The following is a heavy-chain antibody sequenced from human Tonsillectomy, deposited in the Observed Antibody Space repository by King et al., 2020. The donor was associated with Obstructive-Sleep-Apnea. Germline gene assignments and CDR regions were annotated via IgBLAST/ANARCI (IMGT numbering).Heavy chain of an antibody. J-gene: IGHJ4*02. CDR1: GFSFSSYW. CDR2: MRQDGGDM. CDR3: TRVYASTGTTGFYGIDF. D-gene: IGHD3-9*01. V-gene: IGHV3-7*01. Sequence: DVQLVESGGGLVQPGGSLRLSCAASGFSFSSYWMSWVRQAPGKGLEWVANMRQDGGDMYYVDSVKGRFTISRDNAKNSLYLQMNTLRAEDTAIYYCTRVYASTGTTGFYGIDFWGQGTLVSVSS.